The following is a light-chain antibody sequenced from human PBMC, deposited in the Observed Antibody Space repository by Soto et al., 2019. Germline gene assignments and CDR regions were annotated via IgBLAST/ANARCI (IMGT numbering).Light chain of an antibody. CDR3: QQYSNSWT. J-gene: IGKJ1*01. Sequence: DIQMTQSPSTLSASVGDRVTITCRASQSISIWFAWYQQKPGKAPTLLIYKASSLESGVPSRFSSSGSGTEFTLTISRLQPDDFATYYCQQYSNSWTCGQGTKVEIK. V-gene: IGKV1-5*03. CDR1: QSISIW. CDR2: KAS.